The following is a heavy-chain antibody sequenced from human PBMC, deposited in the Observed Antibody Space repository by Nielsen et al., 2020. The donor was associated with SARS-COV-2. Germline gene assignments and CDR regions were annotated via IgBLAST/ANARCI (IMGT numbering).Heavy chain of an antibody. CDR1: GGTFSSYA. CDR3: ARNYQIFGVVIYYYYGMDV. CDR2: IIPILGIA. D-gene: IGHD3-3*01. J-gene: IGHJ6*02. V-gene: IGHV1-69*04. Sequence: SVKVSCKASGGTFSSYAISWVRRAPGQGLEWMGRIIPILGIANYAQKFQGRVTITADKSTSTAYMELSSLRSEDTAVYYCARNYQIFGVVIYYYYGMDVWGQGTTVTVSS.